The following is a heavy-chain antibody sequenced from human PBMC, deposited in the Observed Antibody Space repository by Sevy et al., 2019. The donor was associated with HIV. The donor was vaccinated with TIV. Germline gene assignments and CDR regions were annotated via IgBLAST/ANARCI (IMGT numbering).Heavy chain of an antibody. D-gene: IGHD5-18*01. CDR1: GFTFSSYA. CDR3: AKGDTPMLRFWYFDY. Sequence: GGSQRLSCAASGFTFSSYAMSWVRQAPGKGLEWVSAISGSGVSTFYAESVKGRFTISRDNSKNTLYLQMNSLRTEDTAVYYCAKGDTPMLRFWYFDYWGQGTLVTVSS. CDR2: ISGSGVST. J-gene: IGHJ4*02. V-gene: IGHV3-23*01.